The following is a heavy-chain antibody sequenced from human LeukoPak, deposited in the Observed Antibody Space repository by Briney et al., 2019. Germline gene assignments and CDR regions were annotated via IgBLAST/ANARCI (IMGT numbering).Heavy chain of an antibody. V-gene: IGHV2-5*01. D-gene: IGHD6-25*01. Sequence: SGPTLVNPTQTLTLTCSFSGFSLSTSRVAVGWIREPPGGALEWLAVTYWNDDERYSPSLKSRLTITRDTSKNQVVLTMTNMDPVDTATYYCAHGVVAAGNRHFDYWGQGTLVTVSS. CDR3: AHGVVAAGNRHFDY. CDR2: TYWNDDE. CDR1: GFSLSTSRVA. J-gene: IGHJ4*02.